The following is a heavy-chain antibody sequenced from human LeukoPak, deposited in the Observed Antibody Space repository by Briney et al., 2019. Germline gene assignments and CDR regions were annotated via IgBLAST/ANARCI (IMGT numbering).Heavy chain of an antibody. J-gene: IGHJ3*01. D-gene: IGHD3-22*01. CDR1: GGSITHSY. Sequence: SETLSLTCTVSGGSITHSYWSWIRHSAGTGMEWIGRIHATGITNYNPSFKSRVSMSLDMPTSQFSLTLSAVTVADTATYYCARIFDRDVWGQGALVTVSP. CDR3: ARIFDRDV. CDR2: IHATGIT. V-gene: IGHV4-4*07.